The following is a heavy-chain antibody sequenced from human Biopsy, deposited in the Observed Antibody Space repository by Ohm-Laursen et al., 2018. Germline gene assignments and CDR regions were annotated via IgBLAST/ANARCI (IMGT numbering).Heavy chain of an antibody. Sequence: SDTLSLTCTVSGGSISSYYWSWIRQPPGKGLECIGYIYYSGSTNYSPSLKSRVTMPVDTSKNQFSLKLSSVTAADTAVYYCARLWGGYHFHGMDVWGQGATVTVSS. V-gene: IGHV4-59*08. J-gene: IGHJ6*02. CDR3: ARLWGGYHFHGMDV. CDR1: GGSISSYY. D-gene: IGHD7-27*01. CDR2: IYYSGST.